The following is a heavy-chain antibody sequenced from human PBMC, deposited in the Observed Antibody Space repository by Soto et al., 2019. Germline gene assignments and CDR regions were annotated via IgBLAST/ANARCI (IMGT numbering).Heavy chain of an antibody. CDR3: ARSILVVISTGYYYYGIDV. D-gene: IGHD3-22*01. V-gene: IGHV1-69*01. Sequence: QVQLVQSGAEVKKPGSSVKVSCKASAGTFSSYAISWVRQAPGQGLEWMGGIIPIIGTQNYAQKFQGRVTVTADESTRTAYMELSSLRSEDTAVYYCARSILVVISTGYYYYGIDVCGQGTTVTVSS. J-gene: IGHJ6*02. CDR2: IIPIIGTQ. CDR1: AGTFSSYA.